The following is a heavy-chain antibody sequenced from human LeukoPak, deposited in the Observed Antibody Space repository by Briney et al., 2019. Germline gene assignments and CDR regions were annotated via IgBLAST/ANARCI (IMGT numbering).Heavy chain of an antibody. V-gene: IGHV1-18*01. J-gene: IGHJ4*02. Sequence: ASVKVSCTASVYTFTSYGISWVRQAPGQGLEWMGWISAYNGNTNYAQKLQGRVTMTTDTSTSTDYMELRSLRSDDTAVYYCARDGRYSSGWYAYWGQGTLVTVSS. CDR1: VYTFTSYG. CDR2: ISAYNGNT. CDR3: ARDGRYSSGWYAY. D-gene: IGHD6-19*01.